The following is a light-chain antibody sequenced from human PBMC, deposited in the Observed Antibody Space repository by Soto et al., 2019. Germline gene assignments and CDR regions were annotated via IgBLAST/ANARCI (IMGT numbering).Light chain of an antibody. CDR1: QSVGRN. Sequence: EIVMTQSQVALSVSPGESAALSCRASQSVGRNFAWYQQRPGQAPRVLIYGTSTRATGVPARFSGSGSGTDFTLTISSLQSEDFAVYYCQQYNKWPYTFGQGTRLEIK. CDR3: QQYNKWPYT. V-gene: IGKV3-15*01. CDR2: GTS. J-gene: IGKJ2*01.